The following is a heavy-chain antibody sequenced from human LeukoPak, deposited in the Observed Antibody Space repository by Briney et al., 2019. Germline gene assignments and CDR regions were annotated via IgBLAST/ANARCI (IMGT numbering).Heavy chain of an antibody. J-gene: IGHJ4*02. CDR3: ARDKDWNFD. CDR2: IYSRGST. V-gene: IGHV4-61*02. CDR1: GASISSGNYY. D-gene: IGHD1-7*01. Sequence: PSQTLSLTCTVSGASISSGNYYWSWIRQPAGKGLEWIGRIYSRGSTNYNPSLRSRVTILVDTSKNQFSLRLTSVTAADTAVYYCARDKDWNFDWGQGTLVTVSS.